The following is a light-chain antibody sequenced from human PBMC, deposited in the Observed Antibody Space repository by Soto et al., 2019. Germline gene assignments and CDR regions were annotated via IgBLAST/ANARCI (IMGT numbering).Light chain of an antibody. J-gene: IGKJ1*01. CDR2: KAS. CDR3: QHYNSYSEA. CDR1: QTISSW. V-gene: IGKV1-5*03. Sequence: DIQMTQSPSTLSGSVGVRVTITCRASQTISSWLAWYQQKPGKAPKLLIYKASTLKSGVPSRFSGSGSGTEFTLTISSLQPDDFATYYCQHYNSYSEAFGPGTKVDIK.